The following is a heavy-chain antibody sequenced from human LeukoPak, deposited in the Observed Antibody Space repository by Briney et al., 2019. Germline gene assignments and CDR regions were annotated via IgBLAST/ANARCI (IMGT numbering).Heavy chain of an antibody. D-gene: IGHD4-17*01. J-gene: IGHJ4*02. CDR2: IYYSGST. V-gene: IGHV4-31*03. CDR3: ARATTVTTPADY. CDR1: GGSISSSSYY. Sequence: SETLSLTCTVSGGSISSSSYYWGWIRQPPGKGLEWIGYIYYSGSTYYNPSLKSRVTISVDTSKNQFSLKVSSVTAADTAVYSCARATTVTTPADYWGQGTLVTVSS.